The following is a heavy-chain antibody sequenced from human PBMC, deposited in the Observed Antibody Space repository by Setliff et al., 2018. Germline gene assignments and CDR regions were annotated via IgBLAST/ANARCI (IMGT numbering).Heavy chain of an antibody. Sequence: NPSETLSLTCTVSGCSISSGYYWGWIRQPPRKGLEWIGCIYYSGSTYYNPSLKSRVTISLDTSKNQFSLKLTSVTAADTAVYYCASGLNWLSSTEFDYWGQGTLVTVSS. CDR2: IYYSGST. J-gene: IGHJ4*02. CDR1: GCSISSGYY. V-gene: IGHV4-38-2*02. D-gene: IGHD1-20*01. CDR3: ASGLNWLSSTEFDY.